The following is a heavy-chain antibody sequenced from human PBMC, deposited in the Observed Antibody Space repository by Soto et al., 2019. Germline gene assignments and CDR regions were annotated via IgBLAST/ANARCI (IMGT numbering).Heavy chain of an antibody. J-gene: IGHJ6*02. V-gene: IGHV4-31*03. CDR2: IYYSGST. CDR3: ARDHSNYVSPSYYYYGMDV. CDR1: GGSISSGGYY. D-gene: IGHD4-4*01. Sequence: QVQLQESGPGLVKPSQTLSLTCTVSGGSISSGGYYWSWIRQHPGKGLEWIGYIYYSGSTYYNPSLKRRVTISVDTSKNQFSLKLSSVTAADTAVYYCARDHSNYVSPSYYYYGMDVWGQGTTVTVSS.